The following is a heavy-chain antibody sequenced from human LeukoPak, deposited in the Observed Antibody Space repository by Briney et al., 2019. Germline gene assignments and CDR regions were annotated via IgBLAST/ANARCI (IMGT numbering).Heavy chain of an antibody. D-gene: IGHD3-3*01. V-gene: IGHV3-53*01. Sequence: GGSLRLSCAASGFTVSSNYMSWVRQAPGKGLEWVPVIYSGGSTYYADSVKGRFTISRDNSKNTLYLQMNSLRAEDTAVYYCARGSDFWSGYYYDYWGQGTLVTVSS. CDR2: IYSGGST. J-gene: IGHJ4*02. CDR1: GFTVSSNY. CDR3: ARGSDFWSGYYYDY.